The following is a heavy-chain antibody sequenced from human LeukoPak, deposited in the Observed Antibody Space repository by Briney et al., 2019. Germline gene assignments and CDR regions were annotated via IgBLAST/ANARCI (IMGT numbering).Heavy chain of an antibody. Sequence: GGSLRLSCAASGFTFSSYGMHWVRQAPGKGLEWVAFIRYDGSNKYYADSVKGRFTISRDNSKNTLYLQMNSLRAEDTAVYYCAKGLGVVVPAAIQGYFDYWGQGTLVTVSS. CDR3: AKGLGVVVPAAIQGYFDY. J-gene: IGHJ4*02. V-gene: IGHV3-30*02. CDR1: GFTFSSYG. CDR2: IRYDGSNK. D-gene: IGHD2-2*02.